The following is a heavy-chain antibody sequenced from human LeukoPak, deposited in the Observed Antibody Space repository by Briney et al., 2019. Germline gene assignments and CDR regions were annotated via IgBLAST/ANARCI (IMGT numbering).Heavy chain of an antibody. J-gene: IGHJ5*02. Sequence: AASVKVSCKASGYTFTSYDINWMRQATGQGLEWMGWMNPNSGNTGYAQKFQGRVTITRNTSINTAYMELSSLRSDDTAVYYCARRGTIFGRGGWFDPWGQGTLVTVSS. CDR3: ARRGTIFGRGGWFDP. CDR2: MNPNSGNT. V-gene: IGHV1-8*03. D-gene: IGHD3-3*01. CDR1: GYTFTSYD.